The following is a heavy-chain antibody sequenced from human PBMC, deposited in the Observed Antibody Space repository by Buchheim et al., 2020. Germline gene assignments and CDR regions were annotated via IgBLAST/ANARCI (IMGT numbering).Heavy chain of an antibody. CDR2: ILYDGDKE. D-gene: IGHD3-3*01. Sequence: QVQLEESGGGVVQPGRSLRLSCAASGFTFSSYGMHWVRQAPGKGLEWVAVILYDGDKEYYAASVTGRFTISRDNSTEPLYLQMNSLRPEDTAVYYCARDLLQLRFLEWLLPDYWGQGTL. CDR1: GFTFSSYG. V-gene: IGHV3-30*03. CDR3: ARDLLQLRFLEWLLPDY. J-gene: IGHJ4*02.